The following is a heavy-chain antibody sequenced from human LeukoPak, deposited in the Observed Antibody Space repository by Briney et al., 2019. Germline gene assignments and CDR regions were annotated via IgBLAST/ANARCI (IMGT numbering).Heavy chain of an antibody. J-gene: IGHJ4*02. D-gene: IGHD6-19*01. CDR2: IYHSGST. CDR3: ARERPTGWYFDY. V-gene: IGHV4-31*03. Sequence: SENLSLTCTVSGGSISSGVYYWTWIRLHPGKGLEWIGYIYHSGSTSYNPSLKSRVSISVDTSKNQFSLNLSSATAADTAVYYCARERPTGWYFDYWGQGTLVTVSS. CDR1: GGSISSGVYY.